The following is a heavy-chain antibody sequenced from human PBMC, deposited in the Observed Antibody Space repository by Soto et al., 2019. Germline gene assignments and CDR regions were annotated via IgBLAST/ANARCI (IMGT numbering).Heavy chain of an antibody. D-gene: IGHD2-15*01. CDR1: GGTFSSYA. V-gene: IGHV1-69*06. CDR3: AREGYCSGGSCYNWFDP. J-gene: IGHJ5*02. CDR2: IIPIFGTA. Sequence: QVQLVQSGAEVKKPGSSVKVSCKASGGTFSSYAISWVRQAPGQGLEWMGGIIPIFGTANYAQKFQGRVTITADKSTRTAYMELSSLRSEDTAVYYCAREGYCSGGSCYNWFDPWGQGTLVTVSS.